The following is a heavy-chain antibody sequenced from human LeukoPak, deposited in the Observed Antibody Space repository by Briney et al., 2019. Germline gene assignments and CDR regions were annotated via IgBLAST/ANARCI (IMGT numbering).Heavy chain of an antibody. CDR1: GFTFSSYW. Sequence: PGGSLRLSCAASGFTFSSYWMSWVRQAPGKGLEWVANIKEDGSEKYYVDSVKGRITISRDNAKNSLYLQMSSLRVEDTAVYYCARGRGNYHIYWGQGTLVTVSS. CDR2: IKEDGSEK. J-gene: IGHJ4*02. D-gene: IGHD3-16*02. CDR3: ARGRGNYHIY. V-gene: IGHV3-7*04.